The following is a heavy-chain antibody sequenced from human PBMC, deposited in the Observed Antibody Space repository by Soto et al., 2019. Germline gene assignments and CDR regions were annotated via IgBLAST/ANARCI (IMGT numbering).Heavy chain of an antibody. V-gene: IGHV3-11*01. J-gene: IGHJ6*02. CDR2: ISSSGSTI. Sequence: AGGSLRLSCAASGFTFSDYYMSWIRQAPGKGLEWVSYISSSGSTIYYADSVKGRFTISRDNAKNSLYLQMNSLRAEDTAVYYCARDGTPSLDYYYGMDVWGQGTTVTVSS. CDR3: ARDGTPSLDYYYGMDV. CDR1: GFTFSDYY. D-gene: IGHD1-26*01.